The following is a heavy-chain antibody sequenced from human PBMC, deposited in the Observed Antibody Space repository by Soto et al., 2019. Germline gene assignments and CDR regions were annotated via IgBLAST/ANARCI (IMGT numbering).Heavy chain of an antibody. CDR1: VSTFRSYA. V-gene: IGHV3-30-3*01. CDR2: ISYAGSNK. Sequence: VGLRRLSYAASVSTFRSYAMHWVRQAPGKGVEGVAVISYAGSNKYYADSAKGRFTISRDNSKNTLYLQMNSRRAEDTAVYYCARKKAPRPPPSGMAVCGYAGTVNVAS. CDR3: ARKKAPRPPPSGMAV. J-gene: IGHJ6*02.